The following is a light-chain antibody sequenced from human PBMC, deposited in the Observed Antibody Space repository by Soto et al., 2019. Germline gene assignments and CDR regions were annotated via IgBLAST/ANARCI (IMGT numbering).Light chain of an antibody. CDR2: EAS. V-gene: IGKV1-5*03. Sequence: DIQMTQSPATLSASVGDSVTITCRASQSITNWLAWYQLKPGKAPKLLIHEASNLHSGVPSRFTGSGSGTDFTLTITSLQPEDFATYYCQQYKSYWTFGQGTKVDIK. J-gene: IGKJ1*01. CDR3: QQYKSYWT. CDR1: QSITNW.